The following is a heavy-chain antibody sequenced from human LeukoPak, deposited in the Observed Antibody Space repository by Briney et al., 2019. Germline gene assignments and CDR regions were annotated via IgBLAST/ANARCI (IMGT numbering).Heavy chain of an antibody. D-gene: IGHD5-12*01. CDR1: GYTFTSYD. J-gene: IGHJ4*02. V-gene: IGHV1-8*01. CDR3: ARVRGDSGYDPIDY. CDR2: MNPNSGNT. Sequence: ASVKVSCKASGYTFTSYDINWVRQATGQGPEWMGWMNPNSGNTGYAQKFQGRVTMTRNTSISTAYMELSSLRSEDTAVYYCARVRGDSGYDPIDYWGQGTLVTVSS.